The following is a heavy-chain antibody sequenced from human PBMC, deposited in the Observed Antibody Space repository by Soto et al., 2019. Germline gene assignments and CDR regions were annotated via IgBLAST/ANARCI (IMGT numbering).Heavy chain of an antibody. CDR1: GGSISSYY. J-gene: IGHJ6*03. CDR2: IYYRGST. D-gene: IGHD5-12*01. V-gene: IGHV4-59*01. Sequence: SGTLSLTCTVSGGSISSYYWSWIRQPPGKGLEWIGYIYYRGSTNYNPSLKSRVTISVDTSKNQFSLKLSSVTAADTAVYYCAREGIVATNYYYYYMDVWGKGTTVTVSS. CDR3: AREGIVATNYYYYYMDV.